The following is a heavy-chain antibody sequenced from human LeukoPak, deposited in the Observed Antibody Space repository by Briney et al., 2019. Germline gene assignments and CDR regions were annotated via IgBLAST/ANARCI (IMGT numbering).Heavy chain of an antibody. J-gene: IGHJ4*02. CDR1: GYTFTSYD. V-gene: IGHV1-8*01. D-gene: IGHD6-13*01. CDR3: ARGRTIAAAGSPGSY. CDR2: MNPNSGNT. Sequence: ASVKVSCKASGYTFTSYDINWVRQATGQGLEWMGWMNPNSGNTGYAQKFQGRVTMTRDTSISTAYMELSSLRSEDTAVYYCARGRTIAAAGSPGSYWGQGTLVTVSS.